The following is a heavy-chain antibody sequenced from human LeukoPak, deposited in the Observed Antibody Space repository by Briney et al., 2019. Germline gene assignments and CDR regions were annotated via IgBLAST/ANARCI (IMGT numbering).Heavy chain of an antibody. CDR3: VRVASASGSYHFDY. Sequence: PVGSLRLSCAASGFTFSSYDVHWVRQATGKGLEWVSGIGTSGDTYYPGSVKGRFTISREDAKNSLYLQMSSLRAGDTAVYFCVRVASASGSYHFDYWGQGTLVTVSS. CDR2: IGTSGDT. V-gene: IGHV3-13*04. J-gene: IGHJ4*02. CDR1: GFTFSSYD. D-gene: IGHD3-10*01.